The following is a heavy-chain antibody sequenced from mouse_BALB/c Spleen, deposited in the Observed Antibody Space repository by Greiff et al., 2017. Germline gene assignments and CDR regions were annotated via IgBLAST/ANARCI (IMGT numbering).Heavy chain of an antibody. V-gene: IGHV1-15*01. CDR2: IDPETGGT. Sequence: VKLVESGAELVRPGASVTLSCKASGYTFTDYEMHWVKQTPVHGLEWIGAIDPETGGTAYNQKFKGKATLTADKSSSTAYMELRSLTSEDSAVYYCTRGVVGAMDYWGQGTSVTVPS. CDR3: TRGVVGAMDY. D-gene: IGHD1-1*01. J-gene: IGHJ4*01. CDR1: GYTFTDYE.